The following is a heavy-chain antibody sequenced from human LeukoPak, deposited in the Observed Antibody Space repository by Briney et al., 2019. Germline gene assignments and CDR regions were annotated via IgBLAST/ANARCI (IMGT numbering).Heavy chain of an antibody. V-gene: IGHV3-21*01. J-gene: IGHJ1*01. Sequence: GESLRLSCAASGFTFSTYSMNWVRQAPGKGLEWVSSISSSSSYIYYADSVKGRFTISRDNAKNSLYLQMNSLRAEDTAVYYCARGEINSSGWYSAEYFQHWGQGTLVTVSS. D-gene: IGHD6-19*01. CDR3: ARGEINSSGWYSAEYFQH. CDR1: GFTFSTYS. CDR2: ISSSSSYI.